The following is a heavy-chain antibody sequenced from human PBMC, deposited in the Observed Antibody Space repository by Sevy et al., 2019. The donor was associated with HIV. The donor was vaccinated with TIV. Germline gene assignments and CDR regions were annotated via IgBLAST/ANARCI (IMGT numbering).Heavy chain of an antibody. J-gene: IGHJ3*02. Sequence: GGSLRLSCAASGFTFSSYWMHWVRQAPGKGLVWVSRINSDGSSTSYADSVKGRFTISRDNAKNTLYLQMNSLRAEDKAVYYCARGGDIISDAFDIWGQGTMVTVSS. CDR2: INSDGSST. CDR3: ARGGDIISDAFDI. CDR1: GFTFSSYW. D-gene: IGHD5-12*01. V-gene: IGHV3-74*01.